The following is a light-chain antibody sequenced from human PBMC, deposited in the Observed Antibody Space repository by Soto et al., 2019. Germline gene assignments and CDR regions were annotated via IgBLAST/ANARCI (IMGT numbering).Light chain of an antibody. CDR1: SSDIGTYNY. CDR2: EVT. J-gene: IGLJ2*01. Sequence: QSALTQPPSASGSPGQSVTISCSGTSSDIGTYNYVSWYQQHPGKAPKVIIYEVTKWPSGVPDRFSGSKSGNTASLTVSGLQAEDEADYYCTSYAHSNILLIGGGTKLTVL. V-gene: IGLV2-8*01. CDR3: TSYAHSNILL.